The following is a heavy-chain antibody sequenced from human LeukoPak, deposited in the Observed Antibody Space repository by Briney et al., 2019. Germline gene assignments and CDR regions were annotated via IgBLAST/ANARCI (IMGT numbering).Heavy chain of an antibody. D-gene: IGHD1-26*01. CDR3: AKSGGYGLIDY. CDR1: GGSISTSNYY. CDR2: IYSSGST. Sequence: SETLSLTCTVSGGSISTSNYYWGWIRQPPGKGLEWIGNIYSSGSTYYNASLQSRVTISIDTSNNHFSLRLNSVTAADTAMYYCAKSGGYGLIDYWGQGTRVTVSS. V-gene: IGHV4-39*02. J-gene: IGHJ4*02.